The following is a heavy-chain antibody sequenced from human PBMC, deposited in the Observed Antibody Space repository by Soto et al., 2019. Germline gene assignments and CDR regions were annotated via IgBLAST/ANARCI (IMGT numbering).Heavy chain of an antibody. V-gene: IGHV3-13*04. D-gene: IGHD3-22*01. J-gene: IGHJ4*02. CDR1: GFTFSSYD. Sequence: GGSLRLSCSASGFTFSSYDMHWVRQGTGKGLEWVSAIGTTGDTYYAGSVKGRFTISRENAKNSLYLQMNSLRAGDAAIYFCARAIGPTLFDYWGQGTLVTVSS. CDR3: ARAIGPTLFDY. CDR2: IGTTGDT.